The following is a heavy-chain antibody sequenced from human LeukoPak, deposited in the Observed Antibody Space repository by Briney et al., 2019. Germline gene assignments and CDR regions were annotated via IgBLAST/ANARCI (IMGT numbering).Heavy chain of an antibody. J-gene: IGHJ4*02. Sequence: PGAPLQISSKGAGYSITNYWIGCLRQTPGKRQGWMGIIYPGDSDTRYSPSFQGQVTISADKSISTAYLQWSSLKASDTAMYYCARAGRGYSYGYDDYWGQGTLVTVSS. CDR3: ARAGRGYSYGYDDY. CDR1: GYSITNYW. D-gene: IGHD5-18*01. V-gene: IGHV5-51*01. CDR2: IYPGDSDT.